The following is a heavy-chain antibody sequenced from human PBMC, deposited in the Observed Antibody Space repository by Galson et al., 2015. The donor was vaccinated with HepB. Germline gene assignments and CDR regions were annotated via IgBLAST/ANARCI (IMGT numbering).Heavy chain of an antibody. V-gene: IGHV3-9*01. Sequence: SLRLSCAASGFTFDDYAMHWVRQAPGKGLEWVSGISWDSGSIGYADSVKGRFTISRDNAKNSLYLQMNSLRAEDTALYYCAKDWGKDYYDSSGPFDYWGQGTLVTVSS. D-gene: IGHD3-22*01. CDR1: GFTFDDYA. J-gene: IGHJ4*02. CDR2: ISWDSGSI. CDR3: AKDWGKDYYDSSGPFDY.